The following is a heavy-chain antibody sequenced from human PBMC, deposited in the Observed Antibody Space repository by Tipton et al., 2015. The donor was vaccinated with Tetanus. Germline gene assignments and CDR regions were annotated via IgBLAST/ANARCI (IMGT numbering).Heavy chain of an antibody. V-gene: IGHV3-21*01. CDR2: ISSSSSYK. J-gene: IGHJ5*02. CDR3: ARGSEYCSGGSCYRPTIYNWFDP. D-gene: IGHD2-15*01. Sequence: SLRLSCAASGFIFSDYSMNWVRQAPGKGLEWVSSISSSSSYKYYADSVKGRFTISRDYAKNVLYLQMNSLRAEDTAVYYCARGSEYCSGGSCYRPTIYNWFDPWGQGTLVTVSS. CDR1: GFIFSDYS.